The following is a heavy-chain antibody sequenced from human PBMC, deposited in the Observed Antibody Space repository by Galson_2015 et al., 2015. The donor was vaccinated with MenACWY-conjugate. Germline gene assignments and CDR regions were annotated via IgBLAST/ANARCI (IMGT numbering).Heavy chain of an antibody. CDR1: GGSISSSNW. V-gene: IGHV4-4*02. CDR2: IYHSGST. CDR3: AREGNPFPYGDYEGNYFDY. Sequence: ETLSLTCAVSGGSISSSNWWSWVRQPPGKGLEWIGEIYHSGSTNYNPSLKSRVTISVDKSKNQFSLKLSSVTAADTAVYYCAREGNPFPYGDYEGNYFDYWGQGTLVTVSS. J-gene: IGHJ4*02. D-gene: IGHD4-17*01.